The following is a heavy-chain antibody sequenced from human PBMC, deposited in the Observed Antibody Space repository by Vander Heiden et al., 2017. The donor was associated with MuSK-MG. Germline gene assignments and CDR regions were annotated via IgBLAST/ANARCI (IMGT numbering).Heavy chain of an antibody. CDR2: IYYSGST. Sequence: QLQLQESGPGLVKPSETLSLTCTVSGGSISSSSYYWGWIRQPPGKGLEWIGSIYYSGSTYYNPSLKSRVTISVDTSKNQFSLKLSSVTAADTAVYYCARHEVYDYVWGSYPDYWYFDLWGRGTLVTVSS. J-gene: IGHJ2*01. CDR3: ARHEVYDYVWGSYPDYWYFDL. V-gene: IGHV4-39*01. D-gene: IGHD3-16*02. CDR1: GGSISSSSYY.